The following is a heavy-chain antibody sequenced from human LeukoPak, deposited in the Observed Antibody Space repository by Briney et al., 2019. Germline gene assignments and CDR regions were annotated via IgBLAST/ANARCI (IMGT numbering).Heavy chain of an antibody. V-gene: IGHV3-23*01. CDR2: ISGSGGGT. CDR3: VKDLGRYRNNRFDY. CDR1: GFTFSSYA. Sequence: QTGGSLRLSCAASGFTFSSYAMSWVRQAPEKGLEWVSTISGSGGGTYYADSVKGRFTISRDDSKNTLYLQMNSLRAEDTAVYYCVKDLGRYRNNRFDYWGQGTLVTVSS. D-gene: IGHD1-26*01. J-gene: IGHJ4*02.